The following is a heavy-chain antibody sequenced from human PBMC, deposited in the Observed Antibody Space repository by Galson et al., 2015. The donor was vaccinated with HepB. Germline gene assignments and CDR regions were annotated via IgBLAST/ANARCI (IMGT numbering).Heavy chain of an antibody. CDR1: GYTFTSYG. D-gene: IGHD3-22*01. Sequence: SVKVSCKASGYTFTSYGISWVRQAPGQGLEWMGWISAYNGNTNYAQKLQGRVTMTTDTSTSTAYMELRSLRSDDTAVYYCARAKGSGYYYGYYYYGMDVWGQGTTVTVSS. CDR2: ISAYNGNT. V-gene: IGHV1-18*01. CDR3: ARAKGSGYYYGYYYYGMDV. J-gene: IGHJ6*02.